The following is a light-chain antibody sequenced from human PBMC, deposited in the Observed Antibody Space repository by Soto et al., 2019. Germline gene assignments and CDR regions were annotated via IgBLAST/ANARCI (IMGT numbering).Light chain of an antibody. CDR3: QQRSNWPLT. J-gene: IGKJ4*01. V-gene: IGKV3-11*02. CDR1: QSVSSY. Sequence: EIVLTQSPATLSLSPGERATLSCRASQSVSSYLAWYQQKPGQAPRLLIYDASNRATGIPARFRGNRSGRDFPITIGTLEPEDFAVYYCQQRSNWPLTFGGGTQVEVK. CDR2: DAS.